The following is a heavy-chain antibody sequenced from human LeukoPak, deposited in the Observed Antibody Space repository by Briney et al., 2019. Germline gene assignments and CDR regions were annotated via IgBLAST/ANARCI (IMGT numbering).Heavy chain of an antibody. CDR3: ARADSTAYFLGHFDY. V-gene: IGHV3-20*04. CDR1: GFTFDDYG. D-gene: IGHD3-22*01. CDR2: INWNGGST. J-gene: IGHJ4*02. Sequence: GGSLRLSCAASGFTFDDYGMSWVRQAPGKGLEWVSGINWNGGSTGYADSVKGRFTISRDNAKNSLYLQMNSLRAEDTALYYCARADSTAYFLGHFDYWGQGTLVTVSS.